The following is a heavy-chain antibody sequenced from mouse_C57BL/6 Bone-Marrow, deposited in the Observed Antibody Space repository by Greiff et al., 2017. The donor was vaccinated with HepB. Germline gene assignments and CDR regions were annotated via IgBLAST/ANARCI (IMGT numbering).Heavy chain of an antibody. CDR3: ARGGYYGSSYYFDY. J-gene: IGHJ2*01. D-gene: IGHD1-1*01. CDR2: IYPGGGYT. Sequence: QVQLKESGAELVRPGTSVKMSCKASGYTFTNYWIGWAKQRPGHGLEWIGDIYPGGGYTNYNEKFKGKATLTADKSSSTAYMQFSSLTSEDSAIYYCARGGYYGSSYYFDYWGQGTTLTVSS. CDR1: GYTFTNYW. V-gene: IGHV1-63*01.